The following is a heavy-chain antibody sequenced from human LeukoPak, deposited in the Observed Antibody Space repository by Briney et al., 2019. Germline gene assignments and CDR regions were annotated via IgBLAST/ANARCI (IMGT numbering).Heavy chain of an antibody. Sequence: QPGGSVRLSCAASGFTFSSYVMSWVRQAPGKGLEWVSVISGSGGSTNYADSVKGRFTISRDISKNTLYLQMNSLRAEDTAVYYCAKGSSSGWYGDWDYWGQGTLVTVSS. CDR1: GFTFSSYV. V-gene: IGHV3-23*01. CDR2: ISGSGGST. CDR3: AKGSSSGWYGDWDY. J-gene: IGHJ4*02. D-gene: IGHD6-19*01.